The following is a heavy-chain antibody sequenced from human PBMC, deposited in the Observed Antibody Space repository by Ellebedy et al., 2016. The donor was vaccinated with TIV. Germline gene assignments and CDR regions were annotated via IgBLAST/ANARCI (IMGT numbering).Heavy chain of an antibody. V-gene: IGHV1-69*05. CDR1: GGVFNTYA. Sequence: ASVKVSCXASGGVFNTYAFNWVRQAPGQGLEWMGGTSPLFGETNYAPRFQDRVSITTDDSKTTSYMELSGLGSEDTAVYFCARKMGGGSSLDSWGQGTLVIVSS. D-gene: IGHD2-15*01. J-gene: IGHJ4*02. CDR2: TSPLFGET. CDR3: ARKMGGGSSLDS.